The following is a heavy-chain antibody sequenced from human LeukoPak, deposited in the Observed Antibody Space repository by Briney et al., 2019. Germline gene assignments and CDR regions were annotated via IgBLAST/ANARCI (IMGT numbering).Heavy chain of an antibody. V-gene: IGHV4-38-2*01. J-gene: IGHJ4*02. CDR2: IYYSGST. CDR3: GRVRLRYYFDY. D-gene: IGHD3-10*01. CDR1: GYSISSGYY. Sequence: SETLSLTCAVSGYSISSGYYWGWIRQPPGKGLEWIGSIYYSGSTYYNPSLKSRVTISVDTSKNQFSLKLSSVTAADTAVYYCGRVRLRYYFDYWGQGTLVTVSS.